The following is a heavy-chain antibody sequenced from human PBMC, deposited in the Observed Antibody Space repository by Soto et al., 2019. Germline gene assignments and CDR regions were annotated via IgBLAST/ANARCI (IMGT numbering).Heavy chain of an antibody. V-gene: IGHV1-2*02. CDR3: GRSGRLDYFDY. CDR1: GYTCTGHY. J-gene: IGHJ4*02. Sequence: ASVKVSCKASGYTCTGHYMHWVRQAPGQGLEWMGWINLSSGGTNYAQKFQGRVTMTRDTSITTAYMEVNRLTSDDTAVYYCGRSGRLDYFDYWGQGIMVTVSS. D-gene: IGHD3-3*01. CDR2: INLSSGGT.